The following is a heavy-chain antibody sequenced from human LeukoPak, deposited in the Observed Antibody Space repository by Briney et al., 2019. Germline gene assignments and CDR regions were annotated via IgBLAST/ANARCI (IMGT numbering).Heavy chain of an antibody. D-gene: IGHD4-23*01. Sequence: PGGSLRLSCAVSGLTFSNAWMSWVRQAPGKGLEWVGRIKSTTVDATPEYTAPVKGRFTISRDDSKNTVYLQMNSLKTEDTAVYYCTTRPGNSGYWGQGTLVTVSS. CDR1: GLTFSNAW. CDR3: TTRPGNSGY. CDR2: IKSTTVDATP. J-gene: IGHJ4*02. V-gene: IGHV3-15*01.